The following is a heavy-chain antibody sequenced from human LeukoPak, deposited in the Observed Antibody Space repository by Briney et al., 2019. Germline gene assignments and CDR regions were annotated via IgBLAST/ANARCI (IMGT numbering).Heavy chain of an antibody. CDR3: AKDGDRSSGWYDY. Sequence: GGSLRLSCAASGFTFSSYAMSWVRQAPGKGLEWVSAISGSGGSTYYADSVKGRFTISRDNSKNTLYLQMNSLSAEDTAVYYCAKDGDRSSGWYDYWGQGTLVTVSS. D-gene: IGHD6-19*01. J-gene: IGHJ4*02. CDR2: ISGSGGST. V-gene: IGHV3-23*01. CDR1: GFTFSSYA.